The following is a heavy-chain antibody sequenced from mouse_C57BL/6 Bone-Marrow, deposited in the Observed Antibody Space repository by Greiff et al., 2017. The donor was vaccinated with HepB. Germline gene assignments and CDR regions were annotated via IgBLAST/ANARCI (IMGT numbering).Heavy chain of an antibody. CDR1: GFSLTSYG. CDR2: IWSGGST. CDR3: ARSFYYYGSSCYAMDY. V-gene: IGHV2-2*01. Sequence: VQLKESGPGLVQPSQRLSITCTVSGFSLTSYGVHWVRQSPGKGLEWLGVIWSGGSTDYNAAFISRLSISKDNSKSQVFFKMNSLQADDTAIYYCARSFYYYGSSCYAMDYWGQGTSVTVSS. D-gene: IGHD1-1*01. J-gene: IGHJ4*01.